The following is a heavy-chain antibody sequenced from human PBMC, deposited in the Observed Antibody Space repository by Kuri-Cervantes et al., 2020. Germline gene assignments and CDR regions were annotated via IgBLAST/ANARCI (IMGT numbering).Heavy chain of an antibody. CDR1: GGSISSSSYY. D-gene: IGHD3-10*01. Sequence: GSLSLTCTVSGGSISSSSYYWGWIRQPPGKGLEWIGSIYYSGSTYYNPSLQSRVTISVDTSKNQFSLKLSSVTAADTAVYYCARLGVELWFGEPRPNWFDPWGQGTLVTVSS. CDR3: ARLGVELWFGEPRPNWFDP. J-gene: IGHJ5*02. CDR2: IYYSGST. V-gene: IGHV4-39*01.